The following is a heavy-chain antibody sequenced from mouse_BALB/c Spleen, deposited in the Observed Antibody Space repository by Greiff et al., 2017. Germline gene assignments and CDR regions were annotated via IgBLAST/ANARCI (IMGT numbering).Heavy chain of an antibody. CDR1: GFTFSDYY. CDR3: ARGGIYYYGSSYYFDY. D-gene: IGHD1-1*01. V-gene: IGHV5-4*02. J-gene: IGHJ2*01. Sequence: DVMLVESGGGLVKPGGSLKLSCAASGFTFSDYYMYWVRQTPEKRLEWVATISDGGSYTYYPDSVKGRFTISRDNAKNNLYLQMSSLKSEDTAMYYCARGGIYYYGSSYYFDYWGQGTTLTVSS. CDR2: ISDGGSYT.